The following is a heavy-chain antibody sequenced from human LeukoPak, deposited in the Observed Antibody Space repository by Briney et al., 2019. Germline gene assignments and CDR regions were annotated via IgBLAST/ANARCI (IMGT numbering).Heavy chain of an antibody. CDR3: AKTGAYSSGWYGRIVVAQRDYYFDY. Sequence: KTGGSLRLSCAASGFTFNNYVMSWVRQAPGKGLEWVSAMGGGGTTYYADYVKGRFTISRDTSKNTLYLQMNSLRAEDTAVYYCAKTGAYSSGWYGRIVVAQRDYYFDYWGQGTLVTVSS. V-gene: IGHV3-23*01. CDR2: MGGGGTT. D-gene: IGHD6-19*01. CDR1: GFTFNNYV. J-gene: IGHJ4*02.